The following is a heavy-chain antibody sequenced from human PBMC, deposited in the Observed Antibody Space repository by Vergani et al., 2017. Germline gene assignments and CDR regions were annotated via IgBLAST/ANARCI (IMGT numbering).Heavy chain of an antibody. J-gene: IGHJ6*03. CDR2: IYYSGST. CDR1: GGSISSYY. D-gene: IGHD3-16*01. V-gene: IGHV4-59*01. Sequence: QVQLQESGPGLVKPSETLSLTCTVSGGSISSYYWSWIRQPPGKGLEWIGYIYYSGSTNYNPSLKSRVTISVDTSKNQLSLKLSSVTAADTAVYYCARAVGGGIWGVWYYYYYMDVWGKGTTVTVSS. CDR3: ARAVGGGIWGVWYYYYYMDV.